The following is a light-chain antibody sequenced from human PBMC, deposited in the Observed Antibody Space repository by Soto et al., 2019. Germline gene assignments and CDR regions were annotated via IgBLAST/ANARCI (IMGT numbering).Light chain of an antibody. CDR2: DVS. CDR3: SSYTSSNTLV. CDR1: SSDIGGYNS. Sequence: QSALTQPASVSGSPGQSITISCTGTSSDIGGYNSVSWYQQHPGKAPKLMIYDVSNRPSGVSTRFSGSKSGNTASLTISGLLAEDEADYYCSSYTSSNTLVFGRGTKVTVL. V-gene: IGLV2-14*01. J-gene: IGLJ3*02.